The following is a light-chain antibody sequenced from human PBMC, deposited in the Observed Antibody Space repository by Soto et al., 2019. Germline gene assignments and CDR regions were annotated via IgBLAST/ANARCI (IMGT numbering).Light chain of an antibody. CDR2: GAS. CDR1: QGSRKE. Sequence: IQLPLSNSSLSASVGDRVTMTCRASQGSRKELGWYQQKPGKAPKRLIDGASTWHSAVPSRCSGSGSGTDYTLTISSLQPEDFATYYCQQSYRTPTFGQGTRLE. V-gene: IGKV1-39*01. CDR3: QQSYRTPT. J-gene: IGKJ5*01.